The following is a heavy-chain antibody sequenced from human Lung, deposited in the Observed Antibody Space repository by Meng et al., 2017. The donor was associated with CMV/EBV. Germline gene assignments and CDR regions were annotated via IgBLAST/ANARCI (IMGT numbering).Heavy chain of an antibody. J-gene: IGHJ4*02. CDR2: MNPNRGTT. CDR1: GYTFTSYD. V-gene: IGHV1-8*01. D-gene: IGHD6-19*01. Sequence: VELLQSGAEAKKPVASVKVSCKASGYTFTSYDINWVRQGTGQGLEWMGWMNPNRGTTGYAQKFPGRVTMTRNISKSTAYMDLSSLGSEDTAVYYCATGVADFEYWGQGTLVTVSS. CDR3: ATGVADFEY.